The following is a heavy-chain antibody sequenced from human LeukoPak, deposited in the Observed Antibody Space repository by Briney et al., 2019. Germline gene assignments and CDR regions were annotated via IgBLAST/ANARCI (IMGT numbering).Heavy chain of an antibody. CDR3: ASHDSSGYLFDY. V-gene: IGHV4-34*01. CDR2: INHSGST. CDR1: GGSFSGYY. J-gene: IGHJ4*02. D-gene: IGHD3-22*01. Sequence: SETLSLTCAVYGGSFSGYYWSWIRQPPGKGLEWIGEINHSGSTSYNPSLKSRVTISVDTSKNQFSLKLSSVTAADTAVYYCASHDSSGYLFDYWGQGTLVTVSS.